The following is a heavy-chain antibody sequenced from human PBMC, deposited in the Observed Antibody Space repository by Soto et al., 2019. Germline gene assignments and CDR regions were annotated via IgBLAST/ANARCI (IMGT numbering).Heavy chain of an antibody. Sequence: PVKVSCKASGGTFSSYAISWVRQAPGQGLEWMGGIIPIFGTANYAQKFQGRVTITADESTSTAYMELSSLRSEDTAVYYCTRELVGSGYYNSGGAFDIWGQGTMVTVSS. J-gene: IGHJ3*02. CDR3: TRELVGSGYYNSGGAFDI. CDR2: IIPIFGTA. V-gene: IGHV1-69*13. D-gene: IGHD3-22*01. CDR1: GGTFSSYA.